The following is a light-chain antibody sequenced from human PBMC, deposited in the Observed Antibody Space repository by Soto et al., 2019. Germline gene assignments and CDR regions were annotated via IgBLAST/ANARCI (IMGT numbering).Light chain of an antibody. Sequence: ASGSPGQSVTISCAGTSSDVGGYNYVSWYQQYPGKVPKLMIYEVSERPSGVPDRFSGSKSGNTAFLTVSGLQAEDEADYYCLSYADTAYVFGTGTRSPS. J-gene: IGLJ1*01. V-gene: IGLV2-8*01. CDR3: LSYADTAYV. CDR2: EVS. CDR1: SSDVGGYNY.